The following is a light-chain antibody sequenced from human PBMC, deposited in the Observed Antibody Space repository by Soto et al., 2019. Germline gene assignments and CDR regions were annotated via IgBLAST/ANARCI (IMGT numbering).Light chain of an antibody. V-gene: IGLV2-14*01. CDR2: DVS. CDR3: SSYTSSNTLHYV. Sequence: QSALTQPSSASGSPGQSITISCTGTSSDVGGYNYVSWYQQHPGKAPKLMIYDVSKRPSGVSNRFSGSKSGNTASLTISGLQAEDEADYYCSSYTSSNTLHYVFGTGTKLTVL. J-gene: IGLJ1*01. CDR1: SSDVGGYNY.